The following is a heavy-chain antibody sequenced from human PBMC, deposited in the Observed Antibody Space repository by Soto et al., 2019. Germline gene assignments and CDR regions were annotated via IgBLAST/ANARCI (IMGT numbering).Heavy chain of an antibody. CDR3: ARDGHFDWLREYYGMDV. Sequence: PGGSLRLSCAASGFTFSSYGMHWVRQAPGKGLEGXAVIXXXGXNXXXAXXXXGRFTISRDNSKKTLYLQITSLRAEDTAVYYCARDGHFDWLREYYGMDVWGQGTTVSVS. CDR1: GFTFSSYG. V-gene: IGHV3-33*01. J-gene: IGHJ6*02. CDR2: IXXXGXNX. D-gene: IGHD3-9*01.